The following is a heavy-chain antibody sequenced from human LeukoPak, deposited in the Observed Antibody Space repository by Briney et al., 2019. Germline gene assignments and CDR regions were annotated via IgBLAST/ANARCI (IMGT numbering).Heavy chain of an antibody. Sequence: PGGSLRLSCAASGFTFSSYCMSWVRQAPGKGLEWMANIKQVGGETYYVDSVKGRFTISRDNAKNSLYLQMNSLRAEDTAVYYCARDRGVVPAASRFDPWGQGTLVTVSS. CDR2: IKQVGGET. D-gene: IGHD2-2*01. CDR1: GFTFSSYC. J-gene: IGHJ5*02. CDR3: ARDRGVVPAASRFDP. V-gene: IGHV3-7*01.